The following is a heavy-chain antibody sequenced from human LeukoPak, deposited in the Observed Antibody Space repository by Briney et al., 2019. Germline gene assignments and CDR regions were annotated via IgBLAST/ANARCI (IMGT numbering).Heavy chain of an antibody. CDR1: GYSFTTYW. CDR2: IYPGDSDT. J-gene: IGHJ4*02. Sequence: GESLKISCKGSGYSFTTYWIGWVRQMPGKGLEWMGIIYPGDSDTRYSPSFQGQVTISADKSISTAYLQWSSLKASDTAMYYCARVYDSSGYAFDYWGQGTLVTVSS. CDR3: ARVYDSSGYAFDY. V-gene: IGHV5-51*01. D-gene: IGHD3-22*01.